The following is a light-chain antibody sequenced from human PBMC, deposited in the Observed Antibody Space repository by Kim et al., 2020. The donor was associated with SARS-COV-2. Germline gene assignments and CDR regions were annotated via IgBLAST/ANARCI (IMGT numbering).Light chain of an antibody. CDR2: GAS. J-gene: IGKJ4*01. CDR1: QSVSSN. CDR3: QQYNNWPPLT. V-gene: IGKV3-15*01. Sequence: SPGERATLSCRASQSVSSNLAWYQQKPDQAPRLLIYGASTRATGIPARFSGSGSGTEFTLTISSLQSEDSAVYYCQQYNNWPPLTFGGGTKVDIK.